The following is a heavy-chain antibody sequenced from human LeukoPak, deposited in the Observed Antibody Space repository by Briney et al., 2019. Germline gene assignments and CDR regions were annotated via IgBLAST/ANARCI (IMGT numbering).Heavy chain of an antibody. CDR2: ISSSSSYI. D-gene: IGHD3-3*01. CDR1: GFTFSSYS. V-gene: IGHV3-21*01. J-gene: IGHJ4*02. Sequence: GGSLRLSCAASGFTFSSYSMNWVRQAPGKGLEWVSSISSSSSYIYYADSVKGRFTISRDNAKNSLYLQMNSLRAEDTAAYYCARPLTIFGVVTAFDYWGQGTLVTVSS. CDR3: ARPLTIFGVVTAFDY.